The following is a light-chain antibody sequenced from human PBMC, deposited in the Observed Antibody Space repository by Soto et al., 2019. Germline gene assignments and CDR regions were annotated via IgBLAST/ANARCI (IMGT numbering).Light chain of an antibody. V-gene: IGKV1-5*03. CDR1: QSISSW. Sequence: DIKMTQSPSTLSESVGDRVTITCRASQSISSWLAWYQQKPGKAPNLLIYEASSLESGVPSRFSGSGSGTEFTLTISSLQPDDLATYYCQQYNSSPLTFGGGTKVEIK. J-gene: IGKJ4*01. CDR2: EAS. CDR3: QQYNSSPLT.